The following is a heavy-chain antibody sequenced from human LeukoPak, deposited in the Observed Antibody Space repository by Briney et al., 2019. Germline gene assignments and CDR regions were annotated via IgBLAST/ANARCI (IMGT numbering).Heavy chain of an antibody. CDR2: ISGSGGST. J-gene: IGHJ4*02. CDR1: GFTFSSYA. Sequence: PGGSLRLSCAASGFTFSSYAMSGARQARGKGLEWVSAISGSGGSTYYADSVKGRFTISRDNSKNTLYLQMNSLRAEDTAVYYCAKDEAGATSPYYFDYWGQGTLVTVSS. CDR3: AKDEAGATSPYYFDY. D-gene: IGHD1-26*01. V-gene: IGHV3-23*01.